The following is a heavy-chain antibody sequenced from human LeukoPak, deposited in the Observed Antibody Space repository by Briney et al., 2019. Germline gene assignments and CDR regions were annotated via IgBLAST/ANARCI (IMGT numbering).Heavy chain of an antibody. CDR3: ARDAGSSWGDYYYYMDV. CDR2: LSAHNGNT. J-gene: IGHJ6*03. V-gene: IGHV1-18*01. D-gene: IGHD6-13*01. Sequence: GASVKVSCKASGYTFTSYGISWVRQVPGQGLEWMGWLSAHNGNTNYAQKLQGRVTMTIDTSTSTAYMELRSLRSDDTAVYYCARDAGSSWGDYYYYMDVWGKGTTVTVSS. CDR1: GYTFTSYG.